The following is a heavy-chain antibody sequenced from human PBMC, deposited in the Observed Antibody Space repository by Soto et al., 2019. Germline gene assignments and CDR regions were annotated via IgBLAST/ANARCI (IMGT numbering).Heavy chain of an antibody. CDR1: GGTFSSYT. CDR3: ARSYYDYVWGSYRSAHFDY. Sequence: SVKVSCKASGGTFSSYTISWVRQAPGQGLEWMGRIIPILGIANYAQKFQGRVTITADKSTSTAYMELSSLRSEDTAVYYCARSYYDYVWGSYRSAHFDYWGQGTLVTVSS. V-gene: IGHV1-69*02. D-gene: IGHD3-16*02. CDR2: IIPILGIA. J-gene: IGHJ4*02.